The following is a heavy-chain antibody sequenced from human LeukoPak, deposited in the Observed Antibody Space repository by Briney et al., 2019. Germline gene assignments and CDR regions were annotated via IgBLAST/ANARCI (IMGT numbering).Heavy chain of an antibody. CDR3: AKSLLGGYYYYGLDV. D-gene: IGHD7-27*01. V-gene: IGHV4-59*01. J-gene: IGHJ6*02. Sequence: SETLSLSCTVSGGSISSYYWSWIRQPPGKGLEWVGYIHYSGDTNYNPSLKSRVTISVDTSKKQFSLKVSSVTAADTAVYYCAKSLLGGYYYYGLDVWGQGITVTVSS. CDR2: IHYSGDT. CDR1: GGSISSYY.